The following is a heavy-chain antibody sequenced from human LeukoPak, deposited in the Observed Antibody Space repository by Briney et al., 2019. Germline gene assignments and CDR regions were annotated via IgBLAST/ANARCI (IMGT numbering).Heavy chain of an antibody. CDR3: ARAVRVRYSFYFDY. CDR1: GYTFTGYY. Sequence: GASVKVSCKASGYTFTGYYMHWVRQAPGQGLEWMGWINPNSGGTNYAQKFQGRVTMTRDTSISTAYMELSSLRSEDTAVYYCARAVRVRYSFYFDYWGQGTLVTVSS. V-gene: IGHV1-2*02. CDR2: INPNSGGT. J-gene: IGHJ4*02. D-gene: IGHD2-15*01.